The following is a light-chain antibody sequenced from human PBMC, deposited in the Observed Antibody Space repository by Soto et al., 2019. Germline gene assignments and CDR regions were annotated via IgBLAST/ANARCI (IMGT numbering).Light chain of an antibody. CDR2: DAS. Sequence: DILLTQSPATLSLSVGDRVTITCGASQSIGSWLAWYQQKPGKAPRLLIFDASTLASGLPARFSGSGSGTDFTLTISSLEPEDFAAYYCQQHSNWTGAFGEGTKVDIK. CDR3: QQHSNWTGA. J-gene: IGKJ4*01. CDR1: QSIGSW. V-gene: IGKV1-5*01.